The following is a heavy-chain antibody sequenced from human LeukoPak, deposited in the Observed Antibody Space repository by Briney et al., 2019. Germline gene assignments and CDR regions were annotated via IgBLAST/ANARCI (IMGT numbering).Heavy chain of an antibody. CDR1: GGSISSGSYY. Sequence: PSETLSLTCTVSGGSISSGSYYWGWIRQPPGKGLEWIGSIYYSGSTYYNPSLKSRVTISVDTSKNQCSLKLSSVTAADTAVYYCARLRFLEWLPTSNWFDPWGQGTLVTVSS. D-gene: IGHD3-3*01. CDR2: IYYSGST. V-gene: IGHV4-39*01. CDR3: ARLRFLEWLPTSNWFDP. J-gene: IGHJ5*02.